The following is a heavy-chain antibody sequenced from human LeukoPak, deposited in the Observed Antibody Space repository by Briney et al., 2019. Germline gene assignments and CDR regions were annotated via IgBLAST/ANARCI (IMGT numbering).Heavy chain of an antibody. J-gene: IGHJ4*02. Sequence: GGSLRLSCAASGFTFSSYAMSWVRQAPGKGPEWVSAISGSGGSTYYADSVKGRFTISRDNSKNTLYLQMNSLRAEDTAVYYCAKVLAALQELDYWGQGTLVTVSS. V-gene: IGHV3-23*01. CDR3: AKVLAALQELDY. CDR2: ISGSGGST. D-gene: IGHD6-6*01. CDR1: GFTFSSYA.